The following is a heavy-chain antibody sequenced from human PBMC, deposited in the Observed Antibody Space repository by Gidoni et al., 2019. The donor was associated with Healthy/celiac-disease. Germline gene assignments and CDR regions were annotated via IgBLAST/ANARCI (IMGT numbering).Heavy chain of an antibody. D-gene: IGHD2-2*01. J-gene: IGHJ3*02. CDR3: ARDPSLVPAPDEWAFDI. CDR1: GFTFSRSA. V-gene: IGHV3-30-3*01. CDR2: ISYDGSNK. Sequence: QVQLLESGGGVVQPGRSLRLSCAASGFTFSRSAMHWVRQAPGKGLEWVAVISYDGSNKYYADSVKGRFTISRDNSKNTLYLQMNSLRAEDTAVYYCARDPSLVPAPDEWAFDIWGQGTMVTVSS.